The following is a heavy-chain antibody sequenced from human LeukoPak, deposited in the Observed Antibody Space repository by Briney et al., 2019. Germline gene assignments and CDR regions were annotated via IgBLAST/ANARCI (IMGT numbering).Heavy chain of an antibody. CDR2: IYSGGST. Sequence: GGSLRLSCAASGFTFSDYYMSWVRQAPGKGLEWVSVIYSGGSTYYADSVKGRFTISRDNSKNTLYLQMNSLRAKDTAVYYCARFESDYWGQGTLVTVSS. CDR1: GFTFSDYY. CDR3: ARFESDY. J-gene: IGHJ4*02. V-gene: IGHV3-66*01.